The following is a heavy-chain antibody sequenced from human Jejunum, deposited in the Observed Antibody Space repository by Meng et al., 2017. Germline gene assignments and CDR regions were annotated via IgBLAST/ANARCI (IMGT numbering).Heavy chain of an antibody. Sequence: EVQLLESGAGLVQPGGSLRLSCAASGFTFRNYAMNWVRQAPGKGLEWVSAVSSGGGNTFYADSVKGRFTISRDDSKNTLYLQMNSLRAEDTAVYYCAKEWIEIGHPHFDHWGQGTLVTVSS. CDR1: GFTFRNYA. V-gene: IGHV3-23*01. CDR3: AKEWIEIGHPHFDH. J-gene: IGHJ4*02. D-gene: IGHD5-12*01. CDR2: VSSGGGNT.